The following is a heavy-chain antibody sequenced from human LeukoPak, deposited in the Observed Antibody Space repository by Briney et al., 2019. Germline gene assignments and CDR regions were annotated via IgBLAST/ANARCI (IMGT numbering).Heavy chain of an antibody. CDR2: IRPDANDG. CDR3: ARADWGSIDY. Sequence: AESLRLSCAASGFTFSHYLMAWVRQAPGKGLEWVAIIRPDANDGSYVDSVKGRFTISRDNAKNSLYLQLNSLRAEDTAVYFCARADWGSIDYWGQGALVTVSS. V-gene: IGHV3-7*01. D-gene: IGHD7-27*01. CDR1: GFTFSHYL. J-gene: IGHJ4*02.